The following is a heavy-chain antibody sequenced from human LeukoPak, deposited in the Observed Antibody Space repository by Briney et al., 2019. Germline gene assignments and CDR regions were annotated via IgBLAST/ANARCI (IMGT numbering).Heavy chain of an antibody. CDR2: INSDGSST. CDR1: GFTFSSYW. J-gene: IGHJ6*02. Sequence: GGSLRLSCAASGFTFSSYWMHWVRQAPGKGLVWVSRINSDGSSTSYADSVKGRFTISRDNAKNTLYLQMNSLRAEDTAVYYCASSIPGFWSGYWGNYYYYGMDVWGQGTTVTVSS. D-gene: IGHD3-3*01. V-gene: IGHV3-74*01. CDR3: ASSIPGFWSGYWGNYYYYGMDV.